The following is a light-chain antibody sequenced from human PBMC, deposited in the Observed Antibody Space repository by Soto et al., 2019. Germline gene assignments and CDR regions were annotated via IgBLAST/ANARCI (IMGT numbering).Light chain of an antibody. Sequence: DIQMTQSPSSLSASVGDRVTITCRASQSISSYLNWYQQKPGKAPKLLIYAASSLQSGVPSRFSGSASGTDFTLTISSLQPEDFAPYYCQQSYSTPRLTFGGGTKVEIK. CDR3: QQSYSTPRLT. CDR1: QSISSY. J-gene: IGKJ4*01. CDR2: AAS. V-gene: IGKV1-39*01.